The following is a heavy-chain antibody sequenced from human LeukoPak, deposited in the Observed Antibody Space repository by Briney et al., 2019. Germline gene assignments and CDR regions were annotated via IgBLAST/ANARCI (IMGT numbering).Heavy chain of an antibody. Sequence: ETLSLTCTVSGGSISSSSYYWGWIRQPPGKGLEWVSFIYSGGNTHYSDSVKGRFTISRDNSKNTLYLQMNSLRAEDTAVYYCARRAGEYSHPYDYWGQGTLVTVSS. D-gene: IGHD4-17*01. CDR2: IYSGGNT. CDR3: ARRAGEYSHPYDY. V-gene: IGHV3-53*01. J-gene: IGHJ4*02. CDR1: GGSISSSSYY.